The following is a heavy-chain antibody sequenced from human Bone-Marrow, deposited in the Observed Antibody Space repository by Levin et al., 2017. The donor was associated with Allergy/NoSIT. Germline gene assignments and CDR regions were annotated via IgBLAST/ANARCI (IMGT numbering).Heavy chain of an antibody. J-gene: IGHJ4*02. CDR3: AKDGNSNFIDY. Sequence: GESLKISCAASGFTFSSHGMHWVRQAPGKGLEWVADISVDGSHKYYAGSVQGRVSISRDNSKNTLSLQMNSLRPEDTAIYYCAKDGNSNFIDYWGQGTLVTVSS. D-gene: IGHD4-11*01. V-gene: IGHV3-30*18. CDR1: GFTFSSHG. CDR2: ISVDGSHK.